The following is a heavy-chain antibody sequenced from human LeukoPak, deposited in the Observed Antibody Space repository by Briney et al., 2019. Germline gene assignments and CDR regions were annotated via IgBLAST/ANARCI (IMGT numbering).Heavy chain of an antibody. D-gene: IGHD3-22*01. CDR3: ARDVDYYDRSGYYPDY. Sequence: KPSDTLSLTCTVSGGSISSYYWSWIRQPAGGGLEWIGRIYTSGSTNYNPSLKSRVTMSVDTSKHQLSLKLSSVTAAYTAVYYCARDVDYYDRSGYYPDYWGQGTLVTVSS. CDR2: IYTSGST. CDR1: GGSISSYY. V-gene: IGHV4-4*07. J-gene: IGHJ4*02.